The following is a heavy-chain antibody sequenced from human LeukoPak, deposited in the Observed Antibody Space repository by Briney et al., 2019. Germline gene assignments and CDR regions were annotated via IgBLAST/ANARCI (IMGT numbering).Heavy chain of an antibody. J-gene: IGHJ4*02. D-gene: IGHD2-8*02. CDR2: VKDDGSEK. CDR1: GFTFSSYS. CDR3: ARGAYWAFDQ. V-gene: IGHV3-7*04. Sequence: GGSLRLSCAASGFTFSSYSMSWVRQAPGKGLEWVANVKDDGSEKHYVDSVKGRFTISRDNAKNSLYLQMSSLRSEDTAVYYCARGAYWAFDQWGQGTLVTLSS.